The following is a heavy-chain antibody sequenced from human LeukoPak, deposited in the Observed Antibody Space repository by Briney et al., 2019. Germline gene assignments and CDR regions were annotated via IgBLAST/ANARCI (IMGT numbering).Heavy chain of an antibody. Sequence: GSLRLSCAASGFTFSSYAMSWVRQAPGKGLEWVSAISGSGGSTYYADSVKGRFTISRDNSKNTLYLQMNSLRAEDTAVYYCARPRLVVVTDYGMDVWGQGTTVTVSS. CDR1: GFTFSSYA. J-gene: IGHJ6*02. D-gene: IGHD2-21*02. CDR3: ARPRLVVVTDYGMDV. V-gene: IGHV3-23*01. CDR2: ISGSGGST.